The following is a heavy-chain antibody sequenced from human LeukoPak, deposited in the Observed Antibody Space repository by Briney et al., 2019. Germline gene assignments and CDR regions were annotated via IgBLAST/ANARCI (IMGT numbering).Heavy chain of an antibody. V-gene: IGHV3-30*04. CDR1: GFTFEDYA. D-gene: IGHD6-19*01. J-gene: IGHJ4*02. Sequence: PGGSLRLSCTPSGFTFEDYAMHWVRRAPGKGLERVALISFDGGNIYYADSVKGRFTISRDNSNNMLYLQMDSLRGDDTAVYYCARDPPFRTGWSQNFFDFWGQGTLVTVSS. CDR3: ARDPPFRTGWSQNFFDF. CDR2: ISFDGGNI.